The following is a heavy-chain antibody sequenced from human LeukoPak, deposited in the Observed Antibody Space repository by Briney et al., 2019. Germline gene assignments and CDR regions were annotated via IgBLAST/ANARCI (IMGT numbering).Heavy chain of an antibody. CDR3: ARVGYGSGSYTEAFDY. D-gene: IGHD3-10*01. Sequence: PSETLSLTCAVYGGSFSGYYWSWIRQPPGKGLEWIGEINLSGSTNYNPSLKSRVTISVDTSKNQSSLKLSSVTAADTAVYYCARVGYGSGSYTEAFDYWGQGTLVTVSS. CDR2: INLSGST. CDR1: GGSFSGYY. J-gene: IGHJ4*02. V-gene: IGHV4-34*01.